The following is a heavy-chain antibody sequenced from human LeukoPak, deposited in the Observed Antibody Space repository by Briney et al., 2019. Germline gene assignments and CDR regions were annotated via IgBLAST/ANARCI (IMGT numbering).Heavy chain of an antibody. CDR1: GGSISSYY. D-gene: IGHD4-23*01. Sequence: SETLSLTCTVSGGSISSYYWSWIRQPPGKGLEWIEYIYYSGSTNYNPSLKSRVTISVDTSKNQFSLKLSSVTAADTAVYYCARGFSDYGGNSATPHFDYWGQGTLVTVSS. J-gene: IGHJ4*02. CDR2: IYYSGST. V-gene: IGHV4-59*01. CDR3: ARGFSDYGGNSATPHFDY.